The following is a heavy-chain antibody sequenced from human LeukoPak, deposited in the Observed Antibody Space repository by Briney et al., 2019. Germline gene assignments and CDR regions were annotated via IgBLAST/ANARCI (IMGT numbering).Heavy chain of an antibody. V-gene: IGHV4-31*03. D-gene: IGHD3-22*01. CDR2: IYYSGST. CDR3: ARARVSYDSSGYYYETFDY. J-gene: IGHJ4*02. CDR1: GGSISSGGYY. Sequence: SETLSLTCTVSGGSISSGGYYWSWIRQHPGKGLEWIGYIYYSGSTYYNPSLKSRVTISVDTSKIQFSLKLSSVTAADTAVYYCARARVSYDSSGYYYETFDYWGQGTLVTVSS.